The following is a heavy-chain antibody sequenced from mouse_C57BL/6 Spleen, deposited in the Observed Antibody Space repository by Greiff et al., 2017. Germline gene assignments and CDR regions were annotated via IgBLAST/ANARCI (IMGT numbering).Heavy chain of an antibody. J-gene: IGHJ2*01. V-gene: IGHV1-5*01. CDR2: IYPGNSDT. CDR3: TRSIYDGYLFDY. Sequence: EVHLVESGTVLARPGASVKMSCKTSGYTFTSYWMHWVKQRPGQGLEWIGAIYPGNSDTSYNQKFKGKAKLTAVTSASTAYMELSSLTNEDSAVYYCTRSIYDGYLFDYWGQGTTLTVSS. D-gene: IGHD2-3*01. CDR1: GYTFTSYW.